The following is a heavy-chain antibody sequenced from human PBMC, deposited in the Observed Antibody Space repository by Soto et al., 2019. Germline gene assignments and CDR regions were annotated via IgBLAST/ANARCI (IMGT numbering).Heavy chain of an antibody. J-gene: IGHJ5*02. CDR2: IIPVSGTA. CDR1: GGTFSSYV. Sequence: QVHLEQSGAEVKKPGSSVKVSCKFSGGTFSSYVIIWVRQAPGQGLEWMGGIIPVSGTANYAQKFHGRVRMCAGAATNTAYMELSSVRFDDTAVYYCATVDRSVALVGWFDPWGQGTLVTVSS. D-gene: IGHD2-8*02. CDR3: ATVDRSVALVGWFDP. V-gene: IGHV1-69*01.